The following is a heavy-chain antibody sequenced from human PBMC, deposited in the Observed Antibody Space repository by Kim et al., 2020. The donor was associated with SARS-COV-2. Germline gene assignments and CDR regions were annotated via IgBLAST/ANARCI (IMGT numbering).Heavy chain of an antibody. J-gene: IGHJ4*02. CDR3: ARTGIVVVPAALIDY. V-gene: IGHV3-30*01. Sequence: ADAVKGRFTISRDNSKNTLFLQMNSLRAEDTAVYYCARTGIVVVPAALIDYWGQGTLVTVSS. D-gene: IGHD2-2*01.